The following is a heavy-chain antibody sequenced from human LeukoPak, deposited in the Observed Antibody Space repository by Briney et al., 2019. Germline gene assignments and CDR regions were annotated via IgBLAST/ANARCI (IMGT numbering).Heavy chain of an antibody. D-gene: IGHD1-26*01. Sequence: PGGSLRLSCAASGFTVSSNYMSWVRQTPGKGLEWVSVIYSGGSTYYADSVKGRFTISRDNSKNTLYLQMNSLRAEDTAVYYCARDSAGAGYFDYWGQGTLVTVSS. CDR3: ARDSAGAGYFDY. CDR2: IYSGGST. CDR1: GFTVSSNY. J-gene: IGHJ4*02. V-gene: IGHV3-66*02.